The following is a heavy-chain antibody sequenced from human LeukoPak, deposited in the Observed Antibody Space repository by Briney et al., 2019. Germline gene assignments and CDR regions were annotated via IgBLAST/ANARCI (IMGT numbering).Heavy chain of an antibody. J-gene: IGHJ3*02. Sequence: SETLSLTCTVSGGSISSGGYYWSWIRQHPGKGLEWIGYIYYSGSTYYNPSLKSRVTISVDTSKNQFSLKLSSVTAADTAVYYCARVEVFAFDIWGQGTMVTVSS. CDR2: IYYSGST. V-gene: IGHV4-31*03. CDR3: ARVEVFAFDI. CDR1: GGSISSGGYY. D-gene: IGHD1-1*01.